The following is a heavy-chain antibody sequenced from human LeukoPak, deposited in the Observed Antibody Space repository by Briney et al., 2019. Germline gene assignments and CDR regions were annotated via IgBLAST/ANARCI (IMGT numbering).Heavy chain of an antibody. J-gene: IGHJ4*02. CDR3: ARVGCTSTSCLAN. V-gene: IGHV3-7*01. CDR1: GFTFSSYA. Sequence: PGGSLRLSCAASGFTFSSYAMSWVRQAPGKGLELVANIKQDGSEKYYVDSVKGRFTISRDNAKNSLYLQMSSVRAEDTAVYYCARVGCTSTSCLANWGQGTLVTVSS. D-gene: IGHD2-2*01. CDR2: IKQDGSEK.